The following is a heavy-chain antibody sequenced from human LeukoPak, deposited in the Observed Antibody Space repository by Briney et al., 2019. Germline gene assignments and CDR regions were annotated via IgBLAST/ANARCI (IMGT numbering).Heavy chain of an antibody. V-gene: IGHV3-9*01. CDR1: GFTFDESA. CDR2: INWNSGDI. Sequence: PGGSLRLSCAASGFTFDESAMHWDRQAPGKGLEWVSGINWNSGDIGYAESVKGRFTISRDNARNSVYLQMNSLRAEDTALYYCAKGVGFEINWFDPWGQGIMVTVTS. J-gene: IGHJ5*02. CDR3: AKGVGFEINWFDP. D-gene: IGHD3-10*01.